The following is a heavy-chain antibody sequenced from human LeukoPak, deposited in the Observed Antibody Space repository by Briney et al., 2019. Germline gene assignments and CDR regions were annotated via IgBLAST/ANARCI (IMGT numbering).Heavy chain of an antibody. CDR2: ISHDGSNI. J-gene: IGHJ4*02. CDR3: AKDRDGYIFDY. Sequence: GGSLRLSCAASGFTFSNFVMHWVRQAPGKGLEWVAVISHDGSNIYYADSVKGRFTISRDNSKNTLYLQMNNLRAEDTAVYYCAKDRDGYIFDYWGQGTLVTVSS. D-gene: IGHD5-24*01. V-gene: IGHV3-30*18. CDR1: GFTFSNFV.